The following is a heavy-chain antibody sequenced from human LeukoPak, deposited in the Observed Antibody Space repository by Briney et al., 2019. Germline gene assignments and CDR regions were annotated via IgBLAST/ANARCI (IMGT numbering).Heavy chain of an antibody. CDR3: ARLTLPNFYDSSDPYYYYYMDV. D-gene: IGHD3-22*01. V-gene: IGHV3-23*01. J-gene: IGHJ6*03. Sequence: GGSLRLSCAASGFTFSSYAMSWIRQAPGKGLEWVSSISGSGTNTDYADSVKGRFTISRDNSKNTVNVQMNSLRAEDTAVYYCARLTLPNFYDSSDPYYYYYMDVWGKGTTVTVSS. CDR1: GFTFSSYA. CDR2: ISGSGTNT.